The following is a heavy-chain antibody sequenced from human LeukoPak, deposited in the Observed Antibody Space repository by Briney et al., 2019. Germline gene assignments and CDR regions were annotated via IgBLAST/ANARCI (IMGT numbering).Heavy chain of an antibody. CDR2: IYYSWST. V-gene: IGHV4-59*01. J-gene: IGHJ4*02. CDR1: VGSISNYY. CDR3: ARSRDGYPHFDY. D-gene: IGHD5-24*01. Sequence: SETLSLTCTVSVGSISNYYCSWIRQPPGKGLKWIGYIYYSWSTNYNPSLKSRVTISVDTSKNQFSLKLSSVTAADTAVYYCARSRDGYPHFDYWGQGTLVTVSS.